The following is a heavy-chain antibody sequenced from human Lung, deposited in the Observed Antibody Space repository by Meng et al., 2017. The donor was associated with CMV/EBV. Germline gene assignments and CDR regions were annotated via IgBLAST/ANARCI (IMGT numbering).Heavy chain of an antibody. CDR1: GFTFSSYG. CDR2: ISYDGSNK. J-gene: IGHJ4*02. D-gene: IGHD3-22*01. V-gene: IGHV3-30*03. Sequence: SGFTFSSYGMHWVRQAPGKGLEWVAVISYDGSNKYYADSVKGRFTISRDNSKNTLYLQMNSLRAEDTAVYYCATPVHYDSSGYELDYWGQGTLVTVSS. CDR3: ATPVHYDSSGYELDY.